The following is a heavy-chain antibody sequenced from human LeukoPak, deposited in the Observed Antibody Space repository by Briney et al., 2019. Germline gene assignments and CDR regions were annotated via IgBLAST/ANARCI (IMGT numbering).Heavy chain of an antibody. CDR1: GFTVSSNY. Sequence: PAGSLRLSCAASGFTVSSNYMSWVRQAPAKGLEWVSVIYSGGSTYYADPVKGRFTISRDNSKNTLYLQMNSLRADDTAVYYCARSSMIWSYYDYWGQGTLVTVSS. CDR2: IYSGGST. D-gene: IGHD3/OR15-3a*01. J-gene: IGHJ4*02. V-gene: IGHV3-53*01. CDR3: ARSSMIWSYYDY.